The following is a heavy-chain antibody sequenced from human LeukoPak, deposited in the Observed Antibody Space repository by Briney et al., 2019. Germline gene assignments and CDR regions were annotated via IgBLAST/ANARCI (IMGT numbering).Heavy chain of an antibody. V-gene: IGHV4-4*02. CDR2: IYHSGST. Sequence: SETLSLTCAVSGGSISSSNWWSWVRQPPGKGLEWIGEIYHSGSTNYNPSLKSRVTISVDKSKNQFSLKLSSVTAADTAVYYCARDSHTSIYYSKGSNYYYYGMDVWGQGTTVTVSS. CDR1: GGSISSSNW. J-gene: IGHJ6*02. D-gene: IGHD4-11*01. CDR3: ARDSHTSIYYSKGSNYYYYGMDV.